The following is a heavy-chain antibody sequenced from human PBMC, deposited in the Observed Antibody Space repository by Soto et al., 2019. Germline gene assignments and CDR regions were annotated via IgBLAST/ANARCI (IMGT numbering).Heavy chain of an antibody. J-gene: IGHJ3*02. D-gene: IGHD6-19*01. Sequence: GVPLRLSSLVSGFPRSSYPMLWVRRAPGKGLEWVATITASSDSTYYADSVKGRITISRDNSKNTLYLQMDSLRAEDTAVYYCARGKTVAGPNGAFDIWGQGTMVTVSS. CDR3: ARGKTVAGPNGAFDI. CDR1: GFPRSSYP. V-gene: IGHV3-23*01. CDR2: ITASSDST.